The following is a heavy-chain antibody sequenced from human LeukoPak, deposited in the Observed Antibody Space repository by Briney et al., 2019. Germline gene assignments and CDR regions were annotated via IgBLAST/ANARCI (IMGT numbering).Heavy chain of an antibody. Sequence: MSSETLSLTCTVSGDSITSYFWSWIRQPPGKGLEWVGYIFYSGSTNYNPSLKSRVTISVDTSKNQFSLKLSSVTAADTAVYYCARAPGRNYYDSSGYYPYYYMDVWGKGTTVTVSS. CDR2: IFYSGST. CDR1: GDSITSYF. J-gene: IGHJ6*03. D-gene: IGHD3-22*01. V-gene: IGHV4-59*01. CDR3: ARAPGRNYYDSSGYYPYYYMDV.